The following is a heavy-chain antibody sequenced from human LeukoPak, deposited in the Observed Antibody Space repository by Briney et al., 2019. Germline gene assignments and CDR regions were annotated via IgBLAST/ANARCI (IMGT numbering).Heavy chain of an antibody. CDR2: ISSSGSTI. CDR3: ARVEMATIGVDY. V-gene: IGHV3-48*03. CDR1: GLTFSSYE. D-gene: IGHD5-24*01. J-gene: IGHJ4*02. Sequence: GGSLRLSCAASGLTFSSYEMNWVRQAPGKGLEWVSYISSSGSTIYYADSVKGRFTISRDNAKNSLYLQMNSLRAEDTAVYYCARVEMATIGVDYWGQGTLVTVSS.